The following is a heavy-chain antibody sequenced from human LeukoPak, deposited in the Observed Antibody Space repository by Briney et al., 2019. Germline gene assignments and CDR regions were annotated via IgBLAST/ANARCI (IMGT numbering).Heavy chain of an antibody. V-gene: IGHV3-23*01. Sequence: PGGSLRLSCAASGFTFSSYAMSWVRQAPGKGLEWVSAISGGGGSTYYADSVKGRFTISRDNSKNTLYLQMNSLRAEDTAVYYCAKDLYSSSSGWFDPWGQGTLVTVSS. D-gene: IGHD6-6*01. CDR3: AKDLYSSSSGWFDP. CDR1: GFTFSSYA. CDR2: ISGGGGST. J-gene: IGHJ5*02.